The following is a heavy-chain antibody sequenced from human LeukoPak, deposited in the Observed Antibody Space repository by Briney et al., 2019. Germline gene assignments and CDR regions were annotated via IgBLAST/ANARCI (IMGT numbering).Heavy chain of an antibody. Sequence: GGSLRLSCAASGFTVSSNYMSWVRQAPGKGLEWVSVIYSGGSIYYADSVKGRFTISRDNSKNTLYLQMNSLRAEDTAVYYCAREASYGSGSYYYYYGMDVWGQGTTVTVSS. CDR1: GFTVSSNY. J-gene: IGHJ6*02. V-gene: IGHV3-53*01. CDR2: IYSGGSI. CDR3: AREASYGSGSYYYYYGMDV. D-gene: IGHD3-10*01.